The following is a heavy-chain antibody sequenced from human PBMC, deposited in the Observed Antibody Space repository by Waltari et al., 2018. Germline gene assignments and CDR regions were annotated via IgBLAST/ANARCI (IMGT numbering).Heavy chain of an antibody. Sequence: QVQLVQSGAEVKKPGASVKVSCKASGYTLTSYDINWVRQATGQGLEGMGGRDRNSGNTGYAQKCQGRGTMTRNTAISTAYMELSSLRSEDTAVYYCARVYDFWSGFFDYWGQGTLVTVSS. D-gene: IGHD3-3*01. CDR1: GYTLTSYD. CDR2: RDRNSGNT. V-gene: IGHV1-8*01. CDR3: ARVYDFWSGFFDY. J-gene: IGHJ4*02.